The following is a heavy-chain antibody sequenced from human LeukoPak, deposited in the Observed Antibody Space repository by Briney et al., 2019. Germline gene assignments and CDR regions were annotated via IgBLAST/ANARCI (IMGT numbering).Heavy chain of an antibody. CDR2: IWYDGSNK. CDR3: ARDLLGRGGRHGVVITYMDV. J-gene: IGHJ6*03. Sequence: PGGSLTLSCAASGFTFSSYGMHWVRQAPGKGLEWVAVIWYDGSNKYYADSVKGRFTISRDNSKNTLYLQMNSLRAEDTAVYYCARDLLGRGGRHGVVITYMDVWGKGTTVTVSS. CDR1: GFTFSSYG. V-gene: IGHV3-33*01. D-gene: IGHD3-3*01.